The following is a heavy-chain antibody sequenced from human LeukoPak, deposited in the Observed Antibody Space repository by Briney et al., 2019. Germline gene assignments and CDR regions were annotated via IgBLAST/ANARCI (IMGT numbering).Heavy chain of an antibody. D-gene: IGHD1-26*01. CDR1: GGSISSSNW. CDR3: ARVPDSGSYSGWGAFDI. Sequence: SGTLSLTCAVSGGSISSSNWWSWVRQPPGKGLEWIGETYHSGSTNYNPSLKSRVTISVDKSKNQFSLKLSSVTAADTAVYYCARVPDSGSYSGWGAFDIWGQGTMVTVSS. CDR2: TYHSGST. J-gene: IGHJ3*02. V-gene: IGHV4-4*02.